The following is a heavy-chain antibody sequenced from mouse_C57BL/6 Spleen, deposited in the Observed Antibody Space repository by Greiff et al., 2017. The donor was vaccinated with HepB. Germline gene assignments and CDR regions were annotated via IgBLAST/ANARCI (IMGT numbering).Heavy chain of an antibody. CDR3: ARDRERYGAMDY. J-gene: IGHJ4*01. V-gene: IGHV5-4*01. D-gene: IGHD1-1*01. Sequence: DVKLVESGGGLVKPGGSLKLSCAASGFTFSSYAMSWVRQTPEKRLEWVATISDGGSYTYYPDNVKGRFTISRDNAKNNLYLQMSHLKSEDTAMYYCARDRERYGAMDYWGQGTSVTVSS. CDR1: GFTFSSYA. CDR2: ISDGGSYT.